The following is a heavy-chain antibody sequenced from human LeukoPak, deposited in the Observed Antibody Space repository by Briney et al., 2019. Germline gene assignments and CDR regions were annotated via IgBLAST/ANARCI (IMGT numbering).Heavy chain of an antibody. Sequence: SETLSLTCTVSGGSISSSSYYWGWIRQPPGKGLEWIGTFYYSGSTYYNSSLKSRVTISVDTSKNQFSLKLRSVTAADTAVYYCARHLGPAQIHSYFGYWGQGTLVTVSS. J-gene: IGHJ4*02. D-gene: IGHD2-2*01. CDR1: GGSISSSSYY. CDR3: ARHLGPAQIHSYFGY. V-gene: IGHV4-39*01. CDR2: FYYSGST.